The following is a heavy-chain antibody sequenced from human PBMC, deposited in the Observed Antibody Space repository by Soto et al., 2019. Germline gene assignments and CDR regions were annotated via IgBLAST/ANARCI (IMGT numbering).Heavy chain of an antibody. Sequence: SESMSLTCPFYSPSISGHHWGWTRQPKGKGLEWIGYMYNTGSTVYNPSFKSRVTISVDTSKNQFSLKLNSVTAADTAVYYCARDLWGYCGTDCYPLDVWGQGTTVTVS. D-gene: IGHD2-21*02. V-gene: IGHV4-59*11. CDR2: MYNTGST. CDR1: SPSISGHH. J-gene: IGHJ6*02. CDR3: ARDLWGYCGTDCYPLDV.